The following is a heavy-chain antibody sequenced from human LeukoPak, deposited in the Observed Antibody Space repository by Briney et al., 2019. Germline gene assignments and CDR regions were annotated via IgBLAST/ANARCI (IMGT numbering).Heavy chain of an antibody. CDR2: ISGSGGST. V-gene: IGHV3-23*01. D-gene: IGHD4-17*01. CDR3: AKAPPVTYYYYMDV. CDR1: GFTFSSYG. J-gene: IGHJ6*03. Sequence: GGSLRLSCAASGFTFSSYGMSWVRQAPGKGLEWVSAISGSGGSTYYADSVKGRFTISRDNSKNTLYLQMNSLRAEDTAVYYCAKAPPVTYYYYMDVWGKGTTVTISS.